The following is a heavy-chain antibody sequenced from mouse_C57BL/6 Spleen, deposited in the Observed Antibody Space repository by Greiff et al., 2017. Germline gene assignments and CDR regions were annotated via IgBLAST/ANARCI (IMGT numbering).Heavy chain of an antibody. CDR3: ARGGLSTMVSDFDY. CDR1: GYTFTSYW. V-gene: IGHV1-55*01. CDR2: IYPGSGST. D-gene: IGHD2-2*01. Sequence: QVQLKQPGAELVKPGASVKMSCKASGYTFTSYWITWVKQRPGQGLEWIGDIYPGSGSTNYNEKFKSKATLTVDTSSSTAYMQLSSLTSEDSAVYYCARGGLSTMVSDFDYWGQGTTLTVSS. J-gene: IGHJ2*01.